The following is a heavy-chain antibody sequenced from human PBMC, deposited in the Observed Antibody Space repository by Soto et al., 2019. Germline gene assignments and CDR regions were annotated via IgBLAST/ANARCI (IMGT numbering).Heavy chain of an antibody. J-gene: IGHJ4*02. CDR3: ARDRLMTTVTTHFDY. Sequence: ASVKVSCKVSGYTLTELSMHWVRQAPGQGLEWMGWISAYNGNTNYAQKLQGRVTMTTDTSTSTAYMELRSLRSDDTAVYYCARDRLMTTVTTHFDYWGQGTLVTVSS. D-gene: IGHD4-17*01. V-gene: IGHV1-18*01. CDR1: GYTLTELS. CDR2: ISAYNGNT.